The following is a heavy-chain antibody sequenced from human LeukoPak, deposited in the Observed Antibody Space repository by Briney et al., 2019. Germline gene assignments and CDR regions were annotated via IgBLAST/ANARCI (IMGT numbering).Heavy chain of an antibody. CDR2: IFSGGGT. Sequence: GGSLRLSCAASGFTVSSSYMNWVRQAPGKGLEWVSHIFSGGGTYYAESVKGRFTISRDNSKNTLSLQMNSLRDEDTATYYCAKEVYCGRDCYNPGYGVDVWGQGTTVTVSS. D-gene: IGHD2-21*02. CDR3: AKEVYCGRDCYNPGYGVDV. CDR1: GFTVSSSY. J-gene: IGHJ6*02. V-gene: IGHV3-53*01.